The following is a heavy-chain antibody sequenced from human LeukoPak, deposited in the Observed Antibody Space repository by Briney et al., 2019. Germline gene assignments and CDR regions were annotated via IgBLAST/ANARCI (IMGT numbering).Heavy chain of an antibody. D-gene: IGHD3-10*01. J-gene: IGHJ5*02. CDR3: ARDPLVRGVRVNWFDP. V-gene: IGHV3-7*01. CDR2: IKQDGSEK. CDR1: GFTFSSYW. Sequence: GGSLRLSCAASGFTFSSYWMNWVRQAPGKGLEWVANIKQDGSEKYYVDSVKGRFTISRDNAKNSLYLQMNSLRAEDTAVYYCARDPLVRGVRVNWFDPWGQGTLVTVSS.